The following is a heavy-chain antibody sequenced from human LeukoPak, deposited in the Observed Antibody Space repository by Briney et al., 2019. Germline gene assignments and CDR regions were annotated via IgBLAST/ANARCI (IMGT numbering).Heavy chain of an antibody. J-gene: IGHJ4*02. Sequence: SETLSLTCTVSGGFISSYYWSWIRQPPGKGLEWIGYIYYSGSTTYNPSLKSRVTISIDTSKNQFSLRLTSVTAADTAAYYCARGGYTSGWYVFDYWGQGTLVTVSS. CDR3: ARGGYTSGWYVFDY. V-gene: IGHV4-59*01. CDR2: IYYSGST. CDR1: GGFISSYY. D-gene: IGHD6-19*01.